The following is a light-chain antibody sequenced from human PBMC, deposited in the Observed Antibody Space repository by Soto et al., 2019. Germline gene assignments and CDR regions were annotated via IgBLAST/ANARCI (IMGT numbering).Light chain of an antibody. V-gene: IGKV3-20*01. CDR3: QQCVTAPLT. CDR2: DAS. CDR1: QSLSKNY. Sequence: EIVLTQSPGTLSLSPGERATLSCRASQSLSKNYLAWYQHKPGQAPRLLIHDASNRATGIPDRFSGSGSGIDFTLTISSLEPEDSAVYYCQQCVTAPLTFGPGTKLEI. J-gene: IGKJ1*01.